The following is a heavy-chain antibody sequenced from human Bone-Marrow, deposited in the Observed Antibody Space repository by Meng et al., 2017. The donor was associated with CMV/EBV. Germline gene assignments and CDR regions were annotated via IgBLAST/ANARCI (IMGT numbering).Heavy chain of an antibody. CDR1: GFTFSDYY. CDR2: TRNKANSYTK. V-gene: IGHV3-72*01. CDR3: ARGLGAWDAFDI. Sequence: LSLTCAASGFTFSDYYMDWVRQAPGKGLEWVGRTRNKANSYTKEYAASVKGRFTISRDESKRSLYLQMNSLQIEDTAVYYCARGLGAWDAFDIWGQGTMVTVSS. D-gene: IGHD3-3*01. J-gene: IGHJ3*02.